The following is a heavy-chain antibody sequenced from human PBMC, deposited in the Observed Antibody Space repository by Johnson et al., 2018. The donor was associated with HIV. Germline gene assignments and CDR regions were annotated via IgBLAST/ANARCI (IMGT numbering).Heavy chain of an antibody. J-gene: IGHJ3*02. CDR1: GFIFSNYW. CDR3: ARAWRDGYTCDVFDI. CDR2: LFSGGST. V-gene: IGHV3-66*01. D-gene: IGHD5-24*01. Sequence: VQLVESGGGVVQPGRSLRLSCAASGFIFSNYWMTWVRQAPGKGLEWVSVLFSGGSTYYADSVKGRFTISRDNSKNTLYLQMNSLRAEDTAVYYCARAWRDGYTCDVFDIWGQGTMVTVSS.